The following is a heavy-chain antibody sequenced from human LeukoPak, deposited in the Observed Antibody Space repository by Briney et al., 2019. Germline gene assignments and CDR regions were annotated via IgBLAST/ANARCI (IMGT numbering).Heavy chain of an antibody. J-gene: IGHJ4*02. CDR2: IYHSGST. CDR1: GGSISSSNW. D-gene: IGHD3-10*01. Sequence: SETLSLTCAVSGGSISSSNWWSWVRQPPGKGLEWIGEIYHSGSTNYNPSLKSRVTISVDKSKNQFSLKLSSVTAADTAVYYCARDRYYYGSGSPLIDYWGQGTLVTVSS. V-gene: IGHV4-4*02. CDR3: ARDRYYYGSGSPLIDY.